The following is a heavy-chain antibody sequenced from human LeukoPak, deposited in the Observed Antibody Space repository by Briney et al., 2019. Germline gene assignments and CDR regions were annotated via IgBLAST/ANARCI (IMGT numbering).Heavy chain of an antibody. D-gene: IGHD3-10*01. CDR2: INHSGST. CDR3: ARVIRGALRAAVFDI. CDR1: GGSFSGYY. Sequence: SETLSLTCAVYGGSFSGYYWSWIRQPPGKGLESIGEINHSGSTNYNPSLKSRVTISVDTSKNQFSLKLSSVTAADTAVYYCARVIRGALRAAVFDIWGQGTMVTVSS. V-gene: IGHV4-34*01. J-gene: IGHJ3*02.